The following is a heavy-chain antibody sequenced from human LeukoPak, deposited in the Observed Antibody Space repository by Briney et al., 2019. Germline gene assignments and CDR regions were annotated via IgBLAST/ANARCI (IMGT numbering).Heavy chain of an antibody. CDR1: GFSFSRHW. D-gene: IGHD6-6*01. CDR2: IKQDGGER. V-gene: IGHV3-7*01. CDR3: AMIEQVVSNVEGGY. J-gene: IGHJ4*02. Sequence: GGSLRLSCAASGFSFSRHWMSWVRQAPGKGLEWVANIKQDGGERYYVDSVKGRFTISRDNAKNSLYLQMNSLRAEDTAVYFCAMIEQVVSNVEGGYWGQGTLVTVSS.